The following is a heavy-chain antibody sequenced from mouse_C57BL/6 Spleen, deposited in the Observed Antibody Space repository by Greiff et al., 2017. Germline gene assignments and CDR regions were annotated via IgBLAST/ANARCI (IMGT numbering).Heavy chain of an antibody. J-gene: IGHJ1*03. CDR1: GYTFTSYG. CDR3: AGQDSNYVWYFDV. CDR2: IYPRSGNT. Sequence: VQLVESGAELARPGASVKLSCKASGYTFTSYGISWVKQRTGQGLEWIGEIYPRSGNTYYNEKFKGKATLTADKSSSTAYMELRSLTSDDSAVYCCAGQDSNYVWYFDVWGTGTTVTVSS. D-gene: IGHD2-5*01. V-gene: IGHV1-81*01.